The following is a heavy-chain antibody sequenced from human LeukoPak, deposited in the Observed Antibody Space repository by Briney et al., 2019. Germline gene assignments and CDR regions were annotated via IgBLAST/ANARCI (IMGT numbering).Heavy chain of an antibody. CDR2: IYTCGST. CDR3: AEGRGPYYFDY. CDR1: GGSISSGSYY. V-gene: IGHV4-61*02. J-gene: IGHJ4*02. Sequence: SQTLSLTCTVSGGSISSGSYYWSWIRQPAGKGLEWIGRIYTCGSTNYNPSLKSRVTISVDTSKNQFSLKLSSVTAADTAVYYCAEGRGPYYFDYWGQGTLVTVSS. D-gene: IGHD3-10*01.